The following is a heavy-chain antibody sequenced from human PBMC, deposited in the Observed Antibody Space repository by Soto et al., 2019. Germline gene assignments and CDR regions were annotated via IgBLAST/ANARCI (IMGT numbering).Heavy chain of an antibody. CDR3: ASHHESYSSSWSAY. D-gene: IGHD6-13*01. V-gene: IGHV5-10-1*01. CDR1: GYSFTDYW. Sequence: EVQLVQSGAEVKKPGESLRISCQGSGYSFTDYWITWVRQMPGKGLEWMGKIDPSDSYINYNPSFQGQVIFAADKSLSTAYLQLSSLKASDSATYYCASHHESYSSSWSAYWGQGTLVTVSS. CDR2: IDPSDSYI. J-gene: IGHJ4*02.